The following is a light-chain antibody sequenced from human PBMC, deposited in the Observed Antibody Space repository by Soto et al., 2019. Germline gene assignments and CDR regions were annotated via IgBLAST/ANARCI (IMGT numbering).Light chain of an antibody. Sequence: QSALTQPASVSGSPGQSITISCTGTGSDVGGYDYVSWYQHHPGKAPKVMIYEVTNRPSGVSNPFSGSKSGNTASLTISGLLAEDEADYYCSSYTSSSTYVFGTGTKVTVL. V-gene: IGLV2-14*01. CDR2: EVT. J-gene: IGLJ1*01. CDR3: SSYTSSSTYV. CDR1: GSDVGGYDY.